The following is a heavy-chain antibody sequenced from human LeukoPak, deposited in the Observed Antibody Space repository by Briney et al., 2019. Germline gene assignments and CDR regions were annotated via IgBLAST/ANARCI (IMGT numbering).Heavy chain of an antibody. V-gene: IGHV3-21*01. D-gene: IGHD1-26*01. CDR1: GFTFSSHS. J-gene: IGHJ4*02. CDR2: ISGSSSYI. Sequence: TTGGSLRLSCAASGFTFSSHSMNWVRQAPGKGLEWVSSISGSSSYIYYADSVKGRFTISRDNAKNSLYLQMNSLRAEDTAVYYCARPESSVVGATYRYWGQGTLVTVSS. CDR3: ARPESSVVGATYRY.